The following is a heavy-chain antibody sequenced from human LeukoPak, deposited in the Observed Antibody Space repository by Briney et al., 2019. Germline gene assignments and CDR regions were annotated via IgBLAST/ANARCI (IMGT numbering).Heavy chain of an antibody. CDR3: ANRWGGSNSLAEFFQH. V-gene: IGHV3-23*01. Sequence: GGSLRLSCAASGFTFSDYAVSWVRQAPGKGLEWVSSINGSGGNTYYADSVKGRFTISRDNAKSMLYLQMKSLRANDPALYYCANRWGGSNSLAEFFQHWGQGTLVTVSS. CDR1: GFTFSDYA. J-gene: IGHJ1*01. CDR2: INGSGGNT. D-gene: IGHD3-10*01.